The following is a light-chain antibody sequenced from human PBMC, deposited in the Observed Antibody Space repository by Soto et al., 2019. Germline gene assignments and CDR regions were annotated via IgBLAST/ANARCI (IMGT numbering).Light chain of an antibody. CDR2: DAS. CDR3: QQYDALPRT. V-gene: IGKV1-33*01. J-gene: IGKJ2*01. CDR1: HDISNN. Sequence: DIQMTQSPSSLSASVGDRVTITCQASHDISNNLHWYQLKPGKAPKLLVYDASNLETGVPSRFSGTGSGTSFTFTISSLQPEDVATYYCQQYDALPRTFGQGTKLQIK.